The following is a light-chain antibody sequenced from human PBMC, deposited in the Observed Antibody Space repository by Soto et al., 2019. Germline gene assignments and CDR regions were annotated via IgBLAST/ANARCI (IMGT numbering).Light chain of an antibody. Sequence: QSALTQPASVSGSPGQSIVIHCTGTSSDVGGWDLVSWYQQQTGQAPKLMIYDVRIRPAGVSSPFYGSKVGNSSSLSISGLHAPDEGDYYCSSYTNTPIVNYVFWTGTKSTVL. J-gene: IGLJ1*01. CDR3: SSYTNTPIVNYV. V-gene: IGLV2-14*03. CDR2: DVR. CDR1: SSDVGGWDL.